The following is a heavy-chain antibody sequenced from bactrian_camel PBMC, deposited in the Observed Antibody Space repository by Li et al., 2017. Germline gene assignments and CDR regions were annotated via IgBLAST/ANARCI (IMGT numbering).Heavy chain of an antibody. J-gene: IGHJ6*01. CDR1: GFTFSNYA. Sequence: VQLVESGGGLVQPGGSLTLSCAASGFTFSNYAMAWVRLAPGGAPEWVAGIISGGGRTYYRDSVKGRFTISRDNAKNTLYLHVNILKTEDTAIHYCAKDDGVGRADFGYWGQGTQVTVS. D-gene: IGHD1*01. CDR3: AKDDGVGRADFGY. CDR2: IISGGGRT. V-gene: IGHV3S31*01.